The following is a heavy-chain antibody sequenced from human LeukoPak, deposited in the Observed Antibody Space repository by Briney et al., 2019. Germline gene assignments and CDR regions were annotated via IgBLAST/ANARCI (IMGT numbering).Heavy chain of an antibody. D-gene: IGHD5-18*01. CDR3: ARDADTAMVRNYYYYGMDV. CDR2: MNPNSGNT. Sequence: EASVKVSCKASGYTFTNYDIHWVRQATGQGLEWMGWMNPNSGNTGYAQKFQGRVTMTRNTSISTAYMELSSLRSEDTAVYYCARDADTAMVRNYYYYGMDVWGQGTTVTVSS. V-gene: IGHV1-8*01. CDR1: GYTFTNYD. J-gene: IGHJ6*02.